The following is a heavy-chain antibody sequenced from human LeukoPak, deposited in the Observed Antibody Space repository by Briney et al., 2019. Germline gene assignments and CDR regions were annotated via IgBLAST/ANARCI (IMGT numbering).Heavy chain of an antibody. D-gene: IGHD3-22*01. V-gene: IGHV1-2*02. CDR1: GYTFTGYY. Sequence: ASVKVSRKASGYTFTGYYMHWVRQAPGQGLEWMGWINPNSGGTNYAQKFQGRVTMTRDTSISTAYMELSRLRSDDTAVYYCARDPYYYDSSGYPPDYWGQGTLVTVSS. J-gene: IGHJ4*02. CDR2: INPNSGGT. CDR3: ARDPYYYDSSGYPPDY.